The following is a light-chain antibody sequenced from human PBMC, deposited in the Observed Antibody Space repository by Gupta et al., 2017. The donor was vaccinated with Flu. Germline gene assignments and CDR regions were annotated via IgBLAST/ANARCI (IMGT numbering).Light chain of an antibody. CDR2: AAS. Sequence: PSSLSASVGDRVTITCRASQSVSNFLQWYQQKPGKAPKLLIVAASTLQGGVPSRFSGSGSGTDCTLTINSLQPADFATYYCQQGYSTPHTFGRGTTVEIK. J-gene: IGKJ4*02. V-gene: IGKV1-39*01. CDR1: QSVSNF. CDR3: QQGYSTPHT.